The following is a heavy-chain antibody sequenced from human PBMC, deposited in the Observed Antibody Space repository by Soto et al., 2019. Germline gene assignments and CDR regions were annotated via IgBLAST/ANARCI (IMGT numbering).Heavy chain of an antibody. V-gene: IGHV3-23*01. D-gene: IGHD5-18*01. CDR1: GFTFSIYA. CDR3: AVDTSMVPPYYYGMDV. J-gene: IGHJ6*02. CDR2: ISTSGAST. Sequence: GGSLRLSCAASGFTFSIYAMSWVRQAPGKGLEWVSGISTSGASTYYADSVKGRFTISRDNSKNTLYLQMNSLRAEDTAVYYCAVDTSMVPPYYYGMDVWGQGTTVTVSS.